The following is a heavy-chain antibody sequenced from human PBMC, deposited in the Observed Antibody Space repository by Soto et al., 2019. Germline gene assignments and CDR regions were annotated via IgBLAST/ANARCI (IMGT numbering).Heavy chain of an antibody. CDR2: IIPIFGTA. J-gene: IGHJ5*02. CDR1: GGTFSSYA. Sequence: QVQLVQSGAEVKKPGSSVKVSCKASGGTFSSYAISWVRQAPGQGLEWMGGIIPIFGTANYAQKFQGRGTITADESTSTAYMELSSLRSEDTAVYYWARIIDILTGWNWFDPWGQGTLVTVSS. V-gene: IGHV1-69*12. D-gene: IGHD3-9*01. CDR3: ARIIDILTGWNWFDP.